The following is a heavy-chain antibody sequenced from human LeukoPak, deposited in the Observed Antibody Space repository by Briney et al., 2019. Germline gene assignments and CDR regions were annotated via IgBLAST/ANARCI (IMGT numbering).Heavy chain of an antibody. Sequence: GGSLRLSCEASGFMFSSYVMSWVRQAPGKGLEWVSLISGSGGTTYYADSVKGRFTISRDNSKNTLYLQMNNLRAEDTAIYYCAKEYSDYDYTNLDYWGQRTLVTVSS. CDR3: AKEYSDYDYTNLDY. V-gene: IGHV3-23*01. D-gene: IGHD5-12*01. CDR1: GFMFSSYV. J-gene: IGHJ4*02. CDR2: ISGSGGTT.